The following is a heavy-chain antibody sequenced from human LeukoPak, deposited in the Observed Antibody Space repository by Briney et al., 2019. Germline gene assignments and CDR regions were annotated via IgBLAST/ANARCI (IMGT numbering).Heavy chain of an antibody. CDR2: INHSGST. CDR3: ARDCIAARPDYYYGMDV. CDR1: GGSFSGYY. J-gene: IGHJ6*02. D-gene: IGHD6-6*01. Sequence: SSETLSLTCAVYGGSFSGYYWSWIRQPPGKGLEWIGEINHSGSTNYNPSLKSRVTISVDTSKNQFSLQLNSVTPEDTAVYYCARDCIAARPDYYYGMDVWGQGTTVTVSS. V-gene: IGHV4-34*01.